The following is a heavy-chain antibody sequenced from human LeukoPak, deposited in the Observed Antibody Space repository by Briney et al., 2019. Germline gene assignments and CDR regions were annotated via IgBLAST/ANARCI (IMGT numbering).Heavy chain of an antibody. D-gene: IGHD6-6*01. CDR3: ARLSGIAARLAY. CDR1: GGSISSGGYS. V-gene: IGHV4-30-2*01. Sequence: PSQPLSLTCAVSGGSISSGGYSWSWIRQPPGKGLEWIGYIYHSGSTYYNPSLKSRVTISVDRSKNQFSLKLSSVTAADTAVYYCARLSGIAARLAYWGQGTLVTVSS. J-gene: IGHJ4*02. CDR2: IYHSGST.